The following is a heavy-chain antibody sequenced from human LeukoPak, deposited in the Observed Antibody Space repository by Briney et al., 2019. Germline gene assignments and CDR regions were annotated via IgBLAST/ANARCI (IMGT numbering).Heavy chain of an antibody. CDR3: ARGQLRRWFDP. J-gene: IGHJ5*02. V-gene: IGHV4-34*01. Sequence: SKTLSLTRAFYGGSFSGYYWSWIRQPPGKGLEWIGEINHSGSTNYNPSLKSRVTISVDTSKNQFSLKLSSVTAADTAVYYCARGQLRRWFDPWVQGTLVTVSS. D-gene: IGHD2-2*01. CDR2: INHSGST. CDR1: GGSFSGYY.